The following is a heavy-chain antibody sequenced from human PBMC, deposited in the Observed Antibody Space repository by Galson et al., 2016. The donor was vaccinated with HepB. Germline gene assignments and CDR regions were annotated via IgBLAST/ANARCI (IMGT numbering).Heavy chain of an antibody. J-gene: IGHJ3*02. D-gene: IGHD4-11*01. V-gene: IGHV3-21*06. Sequence: SLRLSCAASGLSDLKFRDYSMNWVRQAPGKGLEWVASISSSGTYIYYADSIKGRITISRDNAENSVFLQMNNLRVEDTAVYYCAGATTPDAFDIWGQGTKVTVAS. CDR1: GLSDLKFRDYS. CDR3: AGATTPDAFDI. CDR2: ISSSGTYI.